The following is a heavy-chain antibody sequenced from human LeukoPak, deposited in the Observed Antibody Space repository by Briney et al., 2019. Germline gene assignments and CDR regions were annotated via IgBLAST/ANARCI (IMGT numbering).Heavy chain of an antibody. CDR3: ARIDSSDYSNNRFDY. CDR1: GGTFSSYA. Sequence: SVKVSCKASGGTFSSYAISWVRQAPGQGLEWMGRIIPIFGTANYAQKFQGRVTITADKSTSTAYMELSSLRSEDTAVYYCARIDSSDYSNNRFDYWGQGTLVTVSS. J-gene: IGHJ4*02. D-gene: IGHD3-22*01. CDR2: IIPIFGTA. V-gene: IGHV1-69*06.